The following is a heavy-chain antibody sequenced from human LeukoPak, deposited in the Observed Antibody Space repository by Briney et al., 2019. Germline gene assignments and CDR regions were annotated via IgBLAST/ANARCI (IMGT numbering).Heavy chain of an antibody. CDR3: ARESRRIQLWLLGY. V-gene: IGHV1-2*04. CDR1: GYTFTSYG. J-gene: IGHJ4*02. CDR2: INPNSGGT. D-gene: IGHD5-18*01. Sequence: ASVKVSCKASGYTFTSYGISWVRQAPGQGLEWMGWINPNSGGTNYAQKFQGWVTMTRDTSISTAYMELSRLRSDDTAVYYCARESRRIQLWLLGYWGQGTLVTVSS.